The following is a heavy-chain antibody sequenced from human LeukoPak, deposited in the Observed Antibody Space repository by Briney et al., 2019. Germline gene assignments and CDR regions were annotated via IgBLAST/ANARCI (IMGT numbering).Heavy chain of an antibody. J-gene: IGHJ6*03. D-gene: IGHD6-13*01. CDR3: ARDLELAAAGFSYYYYVDV. CDR2: IIPIFGTA. V-gene: IGHV1-69*13. Sequence: SVKVSCKASGGTFSSYAISWVRQAPGQGLEWMGGIIPIFGTANYAQKFQGRVTITADESTSTAYMELSSLRSEDTAVYYCARDLELAAAGFSYYYYVDVWGKGTTVTVSS. CDR1: GGTFSSYA.